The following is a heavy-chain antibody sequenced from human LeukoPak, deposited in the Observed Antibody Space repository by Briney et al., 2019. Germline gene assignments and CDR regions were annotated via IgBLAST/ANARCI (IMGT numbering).Heavy chain of an antibody. Sequence: GGSLRLSCAASGFTSSSYGMHWVRQAPGKGLEWVAVISYDGSNKYYADSVKGRFTISRDNSKNTLYLQMNSLRAEDTAVYYCCRPKNYDFWSGYLGVAYYFDYWGQGTLVTVSS. J-gene: IGHJ4*02. D-gene: IGHD3-3*01. V-gene: IGHV3-30*03. CDR3: CRPKNYDFWSGYLGVAYYFDY. CDR1: GFTSSSYG. CDR2: ISYDGSNK.